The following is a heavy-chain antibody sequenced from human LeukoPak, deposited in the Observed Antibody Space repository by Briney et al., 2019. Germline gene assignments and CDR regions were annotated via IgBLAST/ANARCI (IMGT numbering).Heavy chain of an antibody. CDR1: GGSIGFYY. Sequence: SETLSLTCTVSGGSIGFYYWSWIRRPPGKGLEWIGYIFYTGNTDYNPSLKSRVTMSVDTSKNQFSLELSSVTAADTALYYCARVPYYYGSGSFDYWGQGTLVTVSS. D-gene: IGHD3-10*01. J-gene: IGHJ4*02. CDR3: ARVPYYYGSGSFDY. CDR2: IFYTGNT. V-gene: IGHV4-59*01.